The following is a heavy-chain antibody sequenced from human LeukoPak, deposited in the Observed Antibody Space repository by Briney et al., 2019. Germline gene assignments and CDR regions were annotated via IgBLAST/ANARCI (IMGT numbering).Heavy chain of an antibody. V-gene: IGHV3-23*01. CDR2: ISGSGGST. J-gene: IGHJ4*02. CDR3: AKDELEGRQPLDY. CDR1: GFTFSSYA. D-gene: IGHD3-3*01. Sequence: GGSLRLSCAASGFTFSSYAMSWVRQAPGKGLEWVSAISGSGGSTYYADSAKGRFTFSRDNSKNTLYLQMNSLRAEDTAVYYCAKDELEGRQPLDYWGQGTLVTVSS.